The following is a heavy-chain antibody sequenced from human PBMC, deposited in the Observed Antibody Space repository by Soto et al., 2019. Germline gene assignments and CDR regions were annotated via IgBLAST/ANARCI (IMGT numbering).Heavy chain of an antibody. Sequence: QVPLVQSGAEVKKPGASVKVSCKASGYTFTSYAMHWVRQAPGQRLEWMGWINAGNGNTKYSQKFQGRVTITRDTSASTAYMELSSLRSEDTAVYYCAREKGTHYYGSGHYYYMDVWGKGTTVTVSS. CDR2: INAGNGNT. CDR3: AREKGTHYYGSGHYYYMDV. CDR1: GYTFTSYA. J-gene: IGHJ6*03. D-gene: IGHD3-10*01. V-gene: IGHV1-3*01.